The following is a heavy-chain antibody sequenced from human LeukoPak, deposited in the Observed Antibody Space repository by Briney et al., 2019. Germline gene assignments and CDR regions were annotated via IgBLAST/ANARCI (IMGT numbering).Heavy chain of an antibody. CDR1: GYSVSGGRY. Sequence: SETLSLSCTVSGYSVSGGRYWGWIRQPPGKGLEWIGSISHSGSTYYNPSLKTRVTISVDTSKNQFSLRLSSVTAADTAVYYGAEDDPLRDHENFDHWGQGTLLTVSS. CDR3: AEDDPLRDHENFDH. J-gene: IGHJ4*02. CDR2: ISHSGST. V-gene: IGHV4-38-2*02. D-gene: IGHD5-24*01.